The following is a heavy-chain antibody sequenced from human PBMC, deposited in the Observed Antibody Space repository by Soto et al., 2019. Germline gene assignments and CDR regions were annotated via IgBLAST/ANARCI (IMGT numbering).Heavy chain of an antibody. Sequence: EVQLLESGGGLVQPGGSLRLSCAASGFTFINYAMSWVRQAPGKGLEWVSRINSDGSSTSYADSVKGRFTISRDNAKNTLYLQMNSLRAEDTAVYYCVRTSLVVAAATREDYWGQGTLVTVSS. D-gene: IGHD2-15*01. CDR1: GFTFINYA. J-gene: IGHJ4*02. CDR2: INSDGSST. CDR3: VRTSLVVAAATREDY. V-gene: IGHV3-74*02.